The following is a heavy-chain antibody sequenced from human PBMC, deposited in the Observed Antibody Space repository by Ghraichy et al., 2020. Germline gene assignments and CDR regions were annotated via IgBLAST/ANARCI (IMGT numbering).Heavy chain of an antibody. CDR2: IFSNDEK. D-gene: IGHD5-18*01. V-gene: IGHV2-26*01. CDR3: ARGYSYGYGYYGMDV. J-gene: IGHJ6*02. Sequence: SGPTQVKPTETLTLTCTVSGFSLSNARMGVSWIRQPPGKALEWLAHIFSNDEKSYSTSLKSRLTISKDTSKSQVVLTMTNMDPVDTATYYCARGYSYGYGYYGMDVWGQGTTVTVSS. CDR1: GFSLSNARMG.